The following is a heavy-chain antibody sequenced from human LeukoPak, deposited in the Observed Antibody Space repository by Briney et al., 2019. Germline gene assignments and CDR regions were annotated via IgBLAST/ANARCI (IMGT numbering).Heavy chain of an antibody. CDR3: ARHGDGFYHGMDV. CDR2: ISSGGHNI. Sequence: GSRRLSCAASDFTFSRYSMNWFSQAPGEGLEWVSSISSGGHNIFYGDPVKSRFTISRDNAKNSLYLQMNSLRVEDTAVYYCARHGDGFYHGMDVWGEGTSASVSS. CDR1: DFTFSRYS. J-gene: IGHJ6*01. D-gene: IGHD4-17*01. V-gene: IGHV3-21*01.